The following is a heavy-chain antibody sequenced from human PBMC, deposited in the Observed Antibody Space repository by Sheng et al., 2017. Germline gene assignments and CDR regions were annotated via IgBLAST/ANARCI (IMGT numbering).Heavy chain of an antibody. Sequence: QVQLVQSGAEVKKPGASVKVSCKASGYTFTSYYMHWVRQAPGQGLEWMGIINPSGGSTSYAQKFQGRVTMTRDTSTNTVYMELSSLRSEDMAVYYCARDGVVRGVIIAFDIWAKGQWSPSLQ. CDR2: INPSGGST. CDR3: ARDGVVRGVIIAFDI. D-gene: IGHD3-10*01. V-gene: IGHV1-46*01. J-gene: IGHJ3*02. CDR1: GYTFTSYY.